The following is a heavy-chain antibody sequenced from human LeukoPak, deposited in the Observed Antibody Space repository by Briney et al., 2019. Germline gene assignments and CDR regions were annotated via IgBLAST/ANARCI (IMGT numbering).Heavy chain of an antibody. D-gene: IGHD6-13*01. V-gene: IGHV4-61*02. CDR1: GGFISSGSYY. J-gene: IGHJ6*03. Sequence: SQTLSLTCTVSGGFISSGSYYWSWIRQPAGKGLEWIGRTYTSGSTNYNPSLKSRVTISVDTSKNQFSLKLSSVTAADTAVYYCAREHSSSRRGMDVWGKGTTVTVSS. CDR3: AREHSSSRRGMDV. CDR2: TYTSGST.